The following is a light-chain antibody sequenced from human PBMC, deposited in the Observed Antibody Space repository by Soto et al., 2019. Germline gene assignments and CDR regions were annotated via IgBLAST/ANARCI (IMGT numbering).Light chain of an antibody. V-gene: IGKV1-39*01. CDR1: QNISTN. CDR3: QQSYNTPLT. J-gene: IGKJ4*01. CDR2: AAS. Sequence: DIHITQSPSSLSASLGDRGTITCRTSQNISTNLNWYQQKPGKAPNLLIYAASTLPSGVPSRFSGRGSGTDFTLTVSSLQPEGFATYYCQQSYNTPLTFGGGTKVEIK.